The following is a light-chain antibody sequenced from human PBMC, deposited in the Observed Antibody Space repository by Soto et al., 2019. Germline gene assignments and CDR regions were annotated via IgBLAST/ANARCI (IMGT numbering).Light chain of an antibody. CDR2: DAS. Sequence: MVMTPSPSNLSVYPGESAHLSCRASQSVSSNLAWYQQKPGQAPRLLIYDASTRATGIPARFSGSGSGTEFTLTISSLQSGDFAVYYCQQYNKGTPITFGQGTRLEIK. J-gene: IGKJ5*01. V-gene: IGKV3-15*01. CDR3: QQYNKGTPIT. CDR1: QSVSSN.